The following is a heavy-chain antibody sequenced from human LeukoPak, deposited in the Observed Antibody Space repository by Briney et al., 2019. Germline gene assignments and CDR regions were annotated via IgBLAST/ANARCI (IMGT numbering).Heavy chain of an antibody. Sequence: GASVKVSCKVSGYILTELSMHWVRQAPGKGLEWMGGLDPEDGETIYAQKFQGRITMTEDTSTDTAYMELSSLRSEDTAVYYCATHSSGYYYVNPLWQHWGQGTLVTVSS. CDR3: ATHSSGYYYVNPLWQH. J-gene: IGHJ1*01. V-gene: IGHV1-24*01. CDR2: LDPEDGET. CDR1: GYILTELS. D-gene: IGHD3-22*01.